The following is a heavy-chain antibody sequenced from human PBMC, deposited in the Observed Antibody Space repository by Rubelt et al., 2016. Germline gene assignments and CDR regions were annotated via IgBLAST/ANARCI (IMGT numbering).Heavy chain of an antibody. V-gene: IGHV1-18*01. D-gene: IGHD2-8*02. CDR3: ARGQVSWWDY. CDR1: GYTFTSYG. CDR2: IRAYKGNT. Sequence: QVQLVQSGAEVKKPGASVKVSCKASGYTFTSYGISWVRQAPGQGLERMGWIRAYKGNTNIDKKLKVWVTWLTDIPRSTDCMELRGLRSDDTAVYHWARGQVSWWDYWGQGTLVTVSS. J-gene: IGHJ4*02.